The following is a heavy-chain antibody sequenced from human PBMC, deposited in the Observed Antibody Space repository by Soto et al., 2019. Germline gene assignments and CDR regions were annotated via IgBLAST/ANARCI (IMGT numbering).Heavy chain of an antibody. CDR3: TRPGYSSGWVDY. D-gene: IGHD6-19*01. J-gene: IGHJ4*02. CDR1: GFTFSGSA. Sequence: VQLVESGGGLVQPGGSLKLSCAASGFTFSGSAMHWVRQASGKGLEWVGRIRSKANSYTTAYAASVKGRFTIFRDDSKNTAYLQMNSLKTEDTAVYYCTRPGYSSGWVDYWGQGTLVTVSS. CDR2: IRSKANSYTT. V-gene: IGHV3-73*01.